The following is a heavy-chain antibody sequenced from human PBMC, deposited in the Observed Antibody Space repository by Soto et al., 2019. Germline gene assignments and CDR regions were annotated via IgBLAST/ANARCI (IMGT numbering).Heavy chain of an antibody. J-gene: IGHJ4*02. D-gene: IGHD3-10*01. V-gene: IGHV4-30-4*01. CDR3: ARSMVRGVIIT. CDR1: GGSISSGDYY. Sequence: SETLSLTCTVSGGSISSGDYYWSWIRQPPGKGLEWIGYIYYSGSTYYNPSLKSRVTISVDTSKNQFSLKLSSVTAADTAVYYCARSMVRGVIITWGQGTLVTVSS. CDR2: IYYSGST.